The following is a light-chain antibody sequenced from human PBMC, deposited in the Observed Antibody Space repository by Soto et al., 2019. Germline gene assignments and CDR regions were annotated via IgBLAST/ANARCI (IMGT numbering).Light chain of an antibody. V-gene: IGLV1-40*01. Sequence: QSVLTQPPSVSEAPGQRVTISCTGSSSNIGAGYEAHWYQQVPGTAPKLLIYENNNRPSGVPDRFSGTKSGTSASLAITGRQAEDEAQYYCQSYDSSLSGYVFGTGTKVTV. CDR2: ENN. CDR3: QSYDSSLSGYV. CDR1: SSNIGAGYE. J-gene: IGLJ1*01.